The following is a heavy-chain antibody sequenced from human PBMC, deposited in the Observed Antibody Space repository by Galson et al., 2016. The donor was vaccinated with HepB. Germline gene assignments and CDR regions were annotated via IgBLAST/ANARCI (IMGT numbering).Heavy chain of an antibody. D-gene: IGHD2-8*01. Sequence: SLRLSCAASGFTVSSNYMSWVRQAPGKGLEWVSVIYSGGSTYYADSVKGRFTISRDNSKNTLYLQMNSLRAEDTAVYYCARERVYCTNGVCYGDAFDIWGQGTMVTVSS. J-gene: IGHJ3*02. CDR1: GFTVSSNY. CDR2: IYSGGST. CDR3: ARERVYCTNGVCYGDAFDI. V-gene: IGHV3-53*01.